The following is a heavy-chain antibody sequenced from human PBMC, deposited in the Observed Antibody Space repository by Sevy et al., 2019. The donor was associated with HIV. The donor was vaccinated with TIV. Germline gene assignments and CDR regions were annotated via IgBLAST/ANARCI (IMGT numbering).Heavy chain of an antibody. J-gene: IGHJ4*02. Sequence: TLSLTCTVSGGSISSGGYYWSWIRQHPGKGLEWIGYIYYSGSTYYNPSLKSRVTISVDTSKNQFSLNLSSVTAADTAVYYCTRAQTEYSSSSFDYWGQGTLVTVSS. V-gene: IGHV4-31*03. CDR2: IYYSGST. CDR1: GGSISSGGYY. D-gene: IGHD6-6*01. CDR3: TRAQTEYSSSSFDY.